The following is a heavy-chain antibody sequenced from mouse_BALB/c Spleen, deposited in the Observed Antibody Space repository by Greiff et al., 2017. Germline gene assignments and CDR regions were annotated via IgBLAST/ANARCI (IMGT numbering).Heavy chain of an antibody. CDR3: ARNGGALLRLWYFDV. CDR2: IWGGGST. CDR1: GFSLSRYS. D-gene: IGHD1-2*01. V-gene: IGHV2-6-4*01. Sequence: VKLMESGPGLVAPSQSLSITCTVSGFSLSRYSVHWVRQPPGKGLEWLGMIWGGGSTDYNSALKSRLSISKDNSKSQVFLKMNSLQTDDTAMYYCARNGGALLRLWYFDVWGAGTTVTVSS. J-gene: IGHJ1*01.